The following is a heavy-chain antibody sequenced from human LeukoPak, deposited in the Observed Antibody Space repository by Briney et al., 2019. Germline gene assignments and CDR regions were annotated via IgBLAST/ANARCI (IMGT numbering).Heavy chain of an antibody. D-gene: IGHD2-2*01. V-gene: IGHV3-30-3*01. J-gene: IGHJ4*02. CDR2: ISYDGSNK. CDR3: AKGRSLGVVPAAIDY. Sequence: GGSLRLSCAASGFTFSSYAMHWVRQAPGKGLEWVAVISYDGSNKYYADSVKGRFTISRDNSKNTLYLQMNSLRAEDTAVYYCAKGRSLGVVPAAIDYWGQGTLVTVSS. CDR1: GFTFSSYA.